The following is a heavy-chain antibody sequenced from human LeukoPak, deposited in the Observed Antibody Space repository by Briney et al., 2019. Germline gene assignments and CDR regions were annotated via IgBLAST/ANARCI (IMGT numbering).Heavy chain of an antibody. J-gene: IGHJ5*02. D-gene: IGHD1-26*01. CDR3: ARFYSLNWFGP. Sequence: SETLSLTCTVSGGSLSTSSSYWGWIRQPPGKRLEWLGRIYHTGSTYYSPSLKSRLTLSLDTSKSQFSLNLSSVTAADTAMYYCARFYSLNWFGPWGQGTPVTVSS. CDR1: GGSLSTSSSY. CDR2: IYHTGST. V-gene: IGHV4-39*07.